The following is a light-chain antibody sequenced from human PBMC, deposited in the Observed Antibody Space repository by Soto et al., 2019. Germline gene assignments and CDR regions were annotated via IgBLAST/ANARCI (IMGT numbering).Light chain of an antibody. V-gene: IGLV1-44*01. CDR3: AAWDDRLSAVV. CDR1: SSNIGSHT. CDR2: SND. Sequence: QSVLTQPPSASGTPGQRVTISCSGSSSNIGSHTVNWYQQLPGTAPKLLIYSNDQRPSGVPDRFSGSKSGTSASLAISGLQSEDEADYYCAAWDDRLSAVVFGGGTKLTVL. J-gene: IGLJ2*01.